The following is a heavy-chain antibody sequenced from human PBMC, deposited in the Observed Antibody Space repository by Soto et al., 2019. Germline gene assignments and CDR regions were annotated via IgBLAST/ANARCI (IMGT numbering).Heavy chain of an antibody. D-gene: IGHD1-26*01. CDR1: GFMFSSYA. CDR2: KTYDGSNK. V-gene: IGHV3-30-3*01. CDR3: ARAGGLLVDY. J-gene: IGHJ4*02. Sequence: QVQLVESGGGVVQPGRSLRLSCAASGFMFSSYAMHWVRQAPGKGLEWVAVKTYDGSNKYYADSVKGRFTISRDNSKHTLYLQMNSLGAEDTSVYYCARAGGLLVDYWGQGALVTVSS.